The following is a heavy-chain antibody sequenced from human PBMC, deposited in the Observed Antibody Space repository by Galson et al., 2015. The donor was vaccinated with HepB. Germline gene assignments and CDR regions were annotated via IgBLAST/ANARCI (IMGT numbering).Heavy chain of an antibody. CDR2: TSNDGSKK. V-gene: IGHV3-30*18. Sequence: CAASGFIFGNYEIHWVRQAPGKGLEWVAVTSNDGSKKFYADSVKGRFTISRDSPRNTLFLQMNNLRAEDAAVYYCAKAGSPYDYSYGMDVWGQGTTVTVSS. D-gene: IGHD3-16*01. CDR1: GFIFGNYE. J-gene: IGHJ6*02. CDR3: AKAGSPYDYSYGMDV.